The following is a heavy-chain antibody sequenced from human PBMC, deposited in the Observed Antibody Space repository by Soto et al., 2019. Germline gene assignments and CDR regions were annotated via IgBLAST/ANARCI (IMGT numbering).Heavy chain of an antibody. CDR1: GYSFMKYG. CDR3: AREDSVLIPAAQPSRFDS. D-gene: IGHD2-2*01. J-gene: IGHJ4*02. Sequence: ASVKVSCKGFGYSFMKYGINWVRQAPGQGLEWVGWISPYSGYTHSAQKFHGRLTLTTDTAASTAYMELRILRSADTALYYCAREDSVLIPAAQPSRFDSWGQGTLVT. V-gene: IGHV1-18*01. CDR2: ISPYSGYT.